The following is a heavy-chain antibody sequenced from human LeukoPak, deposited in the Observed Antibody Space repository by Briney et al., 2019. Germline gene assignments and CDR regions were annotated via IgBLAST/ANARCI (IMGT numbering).Heavy chain of an antibody. J-gene: IGHJ4*02. Sequence: GGSLRLSCAASRFTLSTYWMSWVRQAPGKGLEWVAHIKQDGSQEYYVDSVKGRFTISRDSAKNSLYLQMNSLNTENTAMYYCTTRSPARYCSDGACYSSADYWGQGTLVTVSS. D-gene: IGHD2-15*01. CDR3: TTRSPARYCSDGACYSSADY. V-gene: IGHV3-7*03. CDR1: RFTLSTYW. CDR2: IKQDGSQE.